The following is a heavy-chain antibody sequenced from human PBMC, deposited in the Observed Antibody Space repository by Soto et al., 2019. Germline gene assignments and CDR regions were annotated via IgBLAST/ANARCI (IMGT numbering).Heavy chain of an antibody. D-gene: IGHD1-26*01. CDR3: AKDWTYSGSLGDAFDI. Sequence: GGSLRLSCAASGFSFSDYAMNWVRQAPGKGLEWVAGISGIGYSTYYADSVKGRFTISRDNSKNTLYLQMNSLRAEDTAVYYCAKDWTYSGSLGDAFDIWGQGTMVTVSS. J-gene: IGHJ3*02. CDR1: GFSFSDYA. V-gene: IGHV3-23*01. CDR2: ISGIGYST.